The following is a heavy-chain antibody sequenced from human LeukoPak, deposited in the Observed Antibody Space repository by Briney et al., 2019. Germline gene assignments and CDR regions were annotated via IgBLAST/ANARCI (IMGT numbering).Heavy chain of an antibody. J-gene: IGHJ4*02. CDR2: IYSGGST. Sequence: PGGSLRLSCAASGFTVSSNYMSWVRQAPGKGLEWVSVIYSGGSTYYADSVKGRFTISRDNSKNTLYLQMNSLRAEDTAVYYCARDPGTVTDTSWGQGTLVTVSS. CDR1: GFTVSSNY. CDR3: ARDPGTVTDTS. V-gene: IGHV3-53*01. D-gene: IGHD4-11*01.